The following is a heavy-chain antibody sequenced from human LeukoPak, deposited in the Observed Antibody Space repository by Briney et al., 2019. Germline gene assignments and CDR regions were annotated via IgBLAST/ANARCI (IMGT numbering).Heavy chain of an antibody. V-gene: IGHV1-18*01. J-gene: IGHJ6*03. Sequence: GASVKVSCKASGYTFTRDGISWVRQAPGQGLEWMGWISEYNDNTKSAQNLQGRVTMTTDTSTSTAYMELRSLRSDDTAVYYCARDRYSRSPRPHYYYYMDVWGKGTTVTVSS. CDR3: ARDRYSRSPRPHYYYYMDV. CDR1: GYTFTRDG. D-gene: IGHD1-1*01. CDR2: ISEYNDNT.